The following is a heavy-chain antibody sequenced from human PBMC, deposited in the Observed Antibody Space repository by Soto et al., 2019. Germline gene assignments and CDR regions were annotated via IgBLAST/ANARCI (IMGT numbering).Heavy chain of an antibody. CDR2: ISYDGSNK. D-gene: IGHD3-10*01. J-gene: IGHJ4*02. CDR1: GFTFSSYG. V-gene: IGHV3-30*03. Sequence: PGGSLRLSCAASGFTFSSYGMHWVRQAPGKGLEWVAVISYDGSNKYYADSVKGRFTISRDNSKNTLYLQMSSLRAEDTAVYYCTTGPIFGSGSYSPDLDYWGQGTLVTVPQ. CDR3: TTGPIFGSGSYSPDLDY.